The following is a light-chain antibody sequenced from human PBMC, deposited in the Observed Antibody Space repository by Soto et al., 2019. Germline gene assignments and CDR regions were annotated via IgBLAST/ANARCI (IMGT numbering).Light chain of an antibody. CDR2: VAS. J-gene: IGKJ5*01. V-gene: IGKV1-9*01. CDR1: QSIDSY. Sequence: DIQMTQSPSSLSASVGDRITITCRASQSIDSYLNWYQQKPVKAPKLLIYVASTLQSGVPSRFSGSGSGTEFTLTISSLQPEDFATYFCQQLNSYPFTFGQGTRLEIK. CDR3: QQLNSYPFT.